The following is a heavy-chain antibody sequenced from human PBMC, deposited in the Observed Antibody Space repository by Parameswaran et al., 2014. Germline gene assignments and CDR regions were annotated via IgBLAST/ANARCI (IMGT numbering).Heavy chain of an antibody. J-gene: IGHJ4*02. V-gene: IGHV3-30*04. CDR3: ARALDY. CDR2: ISYDGSNK. Sequence: WIRQPPGKGLEWVAAISYDGSNKYYADSVKGRFTISRDNSKNTLYLQMDRLRAEDTAVYFCARALDYWGQGTLVTVSS.